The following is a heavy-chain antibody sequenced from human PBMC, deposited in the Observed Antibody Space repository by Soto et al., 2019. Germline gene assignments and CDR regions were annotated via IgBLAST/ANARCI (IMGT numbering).Heavy chain of an antibody. CDR3: AKPPHLSSGWYADY. CDR1: GFTFSSYA. Sequence: EVQLLESGGGLVQPGGSLRLSCAASGFTFSSYAMSWVRQAPGKGLEWVSAISGSGGSTYYADSVKGRFTISRDNSQNTLDLQMNSVRAEDTAVYYCAKPPHLSSGWYADYWGQGTLVTVSS. CDR2: ISGSGGST. D-gene: IGHD6-19*01. J-gene: IGHJ4*02. V-gene: IGHV3-23*01.